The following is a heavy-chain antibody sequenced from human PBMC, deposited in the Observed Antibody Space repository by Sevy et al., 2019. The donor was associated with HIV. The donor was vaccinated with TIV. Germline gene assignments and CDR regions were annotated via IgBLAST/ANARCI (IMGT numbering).Heavy chain of an antibody. CDR2: IYYSGST. V-gene: IGHV4-59*13. Sequence: SETLSLTCTVSGGCISSYYWSWIGQPPGKGLEWIGYIYYSGSTNYNPSLKSRVTISVDTSKNQFSLKLSSVTAADTAVYYCARDRCSSTSCHLFDYWGQGTLVTVSS. D-gene: IGHD2-2*01. J-gene: IGHJ4*02. CDR3: ARDRCSSTSCHLFDY. CDR1: GGCISSYY.